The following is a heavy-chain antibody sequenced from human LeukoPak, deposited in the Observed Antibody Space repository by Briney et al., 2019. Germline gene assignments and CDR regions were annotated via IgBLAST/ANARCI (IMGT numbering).Heavy chain of an antibody. Sequence: ECLKISCKGSGYSFTTYWIGWVRQMPGKGLEWMGIIYPSDSDTRYSPSFQGQVTISVDKSFSTAYLQWSSLKASDTAMYYCASPGLNYYDRLPLWGQGSLVTVSS. D-gene: IGHD3-22*01. J-gene: IGHJ4*02. CDR3: ASPGLNYYDRLPL. CDR1: GYSFTTYW. CDR2: IYPSDSDT. V-gene: IGHV5-51*01.